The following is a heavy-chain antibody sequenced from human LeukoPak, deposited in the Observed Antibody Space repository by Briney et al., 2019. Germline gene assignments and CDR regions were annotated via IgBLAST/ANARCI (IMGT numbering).Heavy chain of an antibody. CDR2: ISGSGGST. Sequence: GGSLRLSCAASGSTFSTYAMSWVRQAPGKGLEWASAISGSGGSTYYADSVKGRFTISRDNSKNTLYLQMNSLRAADTAVYYCAKAPQGYYDSGAYYYWGQGTLVTVSS. J-gene: IGHJ4*02. CDR1: GSTFSTYA. CDR3: AKAPQGYYDSGAYYY. D-gene: IGHD3-22*01. V-gene: IGHV3-23*01.